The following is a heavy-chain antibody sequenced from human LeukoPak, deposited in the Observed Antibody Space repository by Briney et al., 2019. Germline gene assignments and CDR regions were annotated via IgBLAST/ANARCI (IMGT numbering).Heavy chain of an antibody. D-gene: IGHD3-22*01. CDR3: ARDPLYYYDSSGSNAFDI. V-gene: IGHV1-2*02. J-gene: IGHJ3*02. CDR2: INPNSGGT. CDR1: GYTFTGYY. Sequence: GASVKVSCKASGYTFTGYYMHWVRQAPGQGLEWMGWINPNSGGTNYAQKFQGRVTMTRDTSTSTAYMELSRLRSDDTAVYYCARDPLYYYDSSGSNAFDIWGQGTMVTVSS.